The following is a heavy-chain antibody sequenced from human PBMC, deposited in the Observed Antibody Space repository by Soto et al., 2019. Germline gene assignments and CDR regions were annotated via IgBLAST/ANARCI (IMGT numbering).Heavy chain of an antibody. Sequence: SETLSLTCAVYGGSFSGYYWSWIRQPPGKGLEWIGEINHSGSTNYNPSLKSRVTISVDTSKNQFSLKLSSVTAADTAVYYCAIRLNVDAFDIWGQGTMVTVSS. V-gene: IGHV4-34*01. J-gene: IGHJ3*02. D-gene: IGHD2-21*01. CDR1: GGSFSGYY. CDR3: AIRLNVDAFDI. CDR2: INHSGST.